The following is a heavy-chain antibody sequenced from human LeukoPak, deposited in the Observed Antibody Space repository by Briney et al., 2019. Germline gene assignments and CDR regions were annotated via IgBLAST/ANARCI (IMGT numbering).Heavy chain of an antibody. Sequence: ASVKVSCKASGYTFTSYGISWVRQAPGQGLEWMGRIIPILGIANYAQKFQGRVTITADKSTSTAYMELSSLRSKDTAVYYCARTSYDSSGYLGYWGQGTLVTVSS. D-gene: IGHD3-22*01. V-gene: IGHV1-69*04. CDR3: ARTSYDSSGYLGY. J-gene: IGHJ4*02. CDR1: GYTFTSYG. CDR2: IIPILGIA.